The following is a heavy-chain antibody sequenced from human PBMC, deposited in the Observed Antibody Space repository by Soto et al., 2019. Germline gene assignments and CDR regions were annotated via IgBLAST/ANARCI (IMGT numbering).Heavy chain of an antibody. CDR3: ASGPSYYDSSGPQTDY. J-gene: IGHJ4*02. CDR1: GGTFSSYA. Sequence: QVPLVQSGAEVKKPGSSVKVSCKASGGTFSSYAISWVRQAPGQGLEWMGGIIPIFGTANYAQKFQGRVTITADESTSTAYMELSSLRSEDTAVYYCASGPSYYDSSGPQTDYWGQGTLVTVSS. CDR2: IIPIFGTA. V-gene: IGHV1-69*01. D-gene: IGHD3-22*01.